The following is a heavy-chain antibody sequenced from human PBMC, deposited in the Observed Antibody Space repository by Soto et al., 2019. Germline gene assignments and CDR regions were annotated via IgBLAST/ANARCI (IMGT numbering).Heavy chain of an antibody. Sequence: PGAALKISCQGSGYRSTRSWIGWVRQMPGKGLEWLGNVYPIDSDLRYSPPFKGRHTISADTSFNTPYLHLLNPMASDTSTYYCTKGATSPFDSLCQGTRVTVSS. D-gene: IGHD3-16*01. CDR3: TKGATSPFDS. CDR1: GYRSTRSW. CDR2: VYPIDSDL. J-gene: IGHJ4*02. V-gene: IGHV5-51*01.